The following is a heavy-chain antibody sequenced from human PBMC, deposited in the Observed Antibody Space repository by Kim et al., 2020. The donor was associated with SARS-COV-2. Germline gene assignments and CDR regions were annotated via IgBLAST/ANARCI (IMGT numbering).Heavy chain of an antibody. Sequence: GGSLRLSCAASGFTFSNAWMSWVRQAPGKGLEWVGRIKSKSDGGTTDYTTPVQGRFTISSDDSKNTLYLQMKRLKTEDTATYHCSTPRTYNIWYWCQGTL. CDR3: STPRTYNIWY. D-gene: IGHD3-10*01. V-gene: IGHV3-15*01. CDR1: GFTFSNAW. J-gene: IGHJ4*02. CDR2: IKSKSDGGTT.